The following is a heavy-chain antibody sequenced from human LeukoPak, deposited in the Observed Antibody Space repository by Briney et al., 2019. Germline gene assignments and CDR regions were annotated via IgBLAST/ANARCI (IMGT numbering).Heavy chain of an antibody. V-gene: IGHV3-23*01. CDR3: AKVNNWNYAPKDY. CDR1: GFTFSSYT. CDR2: ISGSGGST. J-gene: IGHJ4*02. Sequence: PGGSLRLSCAASGFTFSSYTMSWVRQAPGKGLEWVSAISGSGGSTYYADSVKGRFTISRDNSKNTLYLQMNSLRAEDTAVYYCAKVNNWNYAPKDYWGQETLVTVSS. D-gene: IGHD1-7*01.